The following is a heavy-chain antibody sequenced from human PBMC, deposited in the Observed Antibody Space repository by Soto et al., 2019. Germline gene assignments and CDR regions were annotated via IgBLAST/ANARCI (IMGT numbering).Heavy chain of an antibody. J-gene: IGHJ4*02. CDR1: GYTFTGYY. CDR2: INPNSGGT. Sequence: ASVKVSCKASGYTFTGYYMHWVRHAPGQGLEWMGWINPNSGGTNYAQKFQGWVTMTRDTSISTAYMELSRLRSDDTAVYYCAGSRRFLDWFYFDYWGKGTLVTVYS. V-gene: IGHV1-2*04. D-gene: IGHD3-3*01. CDR3: AGSRRFLDWFYFDY.